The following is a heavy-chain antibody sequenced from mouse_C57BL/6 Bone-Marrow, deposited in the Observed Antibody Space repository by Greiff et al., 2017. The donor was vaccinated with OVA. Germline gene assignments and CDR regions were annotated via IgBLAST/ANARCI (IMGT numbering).Heavy chain of an antibody. D-gene: IGHD2-1*01. CDR2: ISGGGGNT. CDR3: ARQYGNYVAWFAY. CDR1: GFTFSSYT. Sequence: EVQLVESGGGLVKPGGSLKLSCAASGFTFSSYTMSWVRQTPEKRLEWVATISGGGGNTYYPDSVKGRFTISRDNAKNTLYLQMSSLRSEDTALYYCARQYGNYVAWFAYWGQGTLVTVSA. V-gene: IGHV5-9*01. J-gene: IGHJ3*01.